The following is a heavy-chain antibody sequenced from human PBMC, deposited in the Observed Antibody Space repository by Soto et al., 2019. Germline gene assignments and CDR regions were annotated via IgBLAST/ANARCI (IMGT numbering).Heavy chain of an antibody. Sequence: GGSLRLSCAASEFTFSDAWMSWVRQAPGKGLEWVGRIKNKTDGDTTDYAAPVKGRFTISRDDSKNTLYLQMNSLKTEDTAVYYCTTDDPINSYWGQGTLVTVSS. V-gene: IGHV3-15*01. CDR1: EFTFSDAW. J-gene: IGHJ4*02. CDR2: IKNKTDGDTT. D-gene: IGHD1-26*01. CDR3: TTDDPINSY.